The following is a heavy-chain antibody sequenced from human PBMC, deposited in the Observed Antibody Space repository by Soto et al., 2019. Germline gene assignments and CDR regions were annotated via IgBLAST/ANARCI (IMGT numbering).Heavy chain of an antibody. CDR1: EFSFKSDT. Sequence: EVQLVESGGGLVQVGGSLRLTCVASEFSFKSDTMHWVRQVPGKGLVWVSRIKSDGTTYYVDSVKGRFTISRDNAKNTLYLEMSTLGAEDTAVYYCARGRSGKYGYFDYWGQGLLVTVSS. CDR2: IKSDGTT. CDR3: ARGRSGKYGYFDY. J-gene: IGHJ4*02. V-gene: IGHV3-74*01. D-gene: IGHD1-26*01.